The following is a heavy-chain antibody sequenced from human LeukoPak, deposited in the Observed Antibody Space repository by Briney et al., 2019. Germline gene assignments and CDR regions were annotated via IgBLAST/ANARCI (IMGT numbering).Heavy chain of an antibody. D-gene: IGHD3-22*01. V-gene: IGHV3-15*01. CDR1: GFTLNNAW. Sequence: GGSLRLSCAASGFTLNNAWMSWVRQAPGKGLEWLGRIKRETDGGTIDYAAPVKGRFTISRDDSRNTLYLQMGSLKIEDTAVYYCTTDRYYDNSELQFQHWGQGTLVTVSS. J-gene: IGHJ1*01. CDR2: IKRETDGGTI. CDR3: TTDRYYDNSELQFQH.